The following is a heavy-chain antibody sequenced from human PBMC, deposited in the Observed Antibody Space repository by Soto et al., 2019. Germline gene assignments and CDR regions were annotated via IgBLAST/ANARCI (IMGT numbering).Heavy chain of an antibody. CDR1: RGSISSTSYY. CDR2: VYYSGST. V-gene: IGHV4-39*01. D-gene: IGHD5-12*01. Sequence: QLQLQESGPGLVKPSETLSLTCIVSRGSISSTSYYWGWIRQPPGKGLEWIGSVYYSGSTYYSPSLKSRVTISVDTSKNQVSLKLSSVTAADTAVYYCARAGAVEVATMEDAFDIWGQGTMVTVSS. CDR3: ARAGAVEVATMEDAFDI. J-gene: IGHJ3*02.